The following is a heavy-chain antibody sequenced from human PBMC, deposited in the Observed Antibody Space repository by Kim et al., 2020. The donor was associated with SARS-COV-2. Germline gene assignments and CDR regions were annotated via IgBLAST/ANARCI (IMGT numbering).Heavy chain of an antibody. CDR3: ARGVGSSWHCFDY. CDR2: IYHSGST. CDR1: GGSISSSNW. V-gene: IGHV4-4*02. Sequence: SETLSLTCAVSGGSISSSNWWSWVRQPPGKGLEWIGEIYHSGSTNYNPSLKSRVTISVDKSKNQFSLKLSSVTAADTAVYYCARGVGSSWHCFDYWGQGTLVTVSS. D-gene: IGHD6-13*01. J-gene: IGHJ4*02.